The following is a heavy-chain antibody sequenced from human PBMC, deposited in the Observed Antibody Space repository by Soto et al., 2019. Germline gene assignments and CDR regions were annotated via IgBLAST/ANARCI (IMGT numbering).Heavy chain of an antibody. CDR1: GFTFSSYS. CDR2: ISSSSSYI. D-gene: IGHD6-6*01. J-gene: IGHJ5*02. Sequence: GGSLRLSCAASGFTFSSYSMNWVRQAPGKGLEWVSSISSSSSYIYYADSVKGRFTISRDNAKNSLYLQMNSLRAEDTAVYYCARFPVGSSRWFDPWGQGTLVTVSS. V-gene: IGHV3-21*01. CDR3: ARFPVGSSRWFDP.